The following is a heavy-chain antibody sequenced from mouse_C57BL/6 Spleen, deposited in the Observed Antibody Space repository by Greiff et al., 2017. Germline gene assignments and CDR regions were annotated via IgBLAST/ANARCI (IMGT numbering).Heavy chain of an antibody. CDR1: GYSITSGYY. D-gene: IGHD1-1*01. CDR3: ARQLRPGDFDY. Sequence: EVQLVESGPGLVKPSQSLSLTCSVTGYSITSGYYWNWIRQFPGNKLEWMGYISYDGSNNYNPSLKNRISITRDTSKNQFFLKLNSVTTEDTATYDCARQLRPGDFDYWGQGTTLSVSS. CDR2: ISYDGSN. V-gene: IGHV3-6*01. J-gene: IGHJ2*01.